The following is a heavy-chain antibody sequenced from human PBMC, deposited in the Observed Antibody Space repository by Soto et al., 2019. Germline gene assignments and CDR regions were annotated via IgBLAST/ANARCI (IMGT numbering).Heavy chain of an antibody. CDR3: AKDSDPEGY. D-gene: IGHD3-10*01. V-gene: IGHV3-30*18. CDR2: ISYDGSNK. J-gene: IGHJ4*02. Sequence: QVQLVESGGGVVQPGRSLRLSCAASGFTFSSYGMHWVRQAPGKGLEWVAVISYDGSNKYYADSVKGRFTISRDNSKNTLYLQMISLRAEDTAVYYCAKDSDPEGYWGQGTLVTVSS. CDR1: GFTFSSYG.